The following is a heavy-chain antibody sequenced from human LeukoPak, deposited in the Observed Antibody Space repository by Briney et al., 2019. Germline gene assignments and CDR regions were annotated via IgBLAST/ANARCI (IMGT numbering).Heavy chain of an antibody. J-gene: IGHJ6*02. CDR3: ARAGLQYCGGDCYSAPRRYYYYYYGMDV. CDR1: GYTFTGYY. CDR2: INPNSGGT. D-gene: IGHD2-21*02. Sequence: GASVKVSCKASGYTFTGYYMHWVRRAPGQGLEWMGWINPNSGGTNYEKKFQGRVTMTRDTSIITAYMELSRLRSDDTAVYYCARAGLQYCGGDCYSAPRRYYYYYYGMDVWGQGTTVTVSS. V-gene: IGHV1-2*02.